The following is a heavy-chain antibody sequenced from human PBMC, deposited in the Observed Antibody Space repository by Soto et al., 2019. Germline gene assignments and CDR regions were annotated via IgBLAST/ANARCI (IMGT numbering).Heavy chain of an antibody. J-gene: IGHJ4*02. D-gene: IGHD2-8*02. CDR2: ISPDGSDV. V-gene: IGHV3-74*01. CDR3: ACWGHIVPVAPSDFDR. CDR1: GFPFTNYW. Sequence: GGSLRLSCAASGFPFTNYWMNWVRQTPGKGLMWVSRISPDGSDVGYADSVEGRFTVSRDNAKKTLYLQIHSLRAEDTAMYYCACWGHIVPVAPSDFDRWGQGTMVTVYS.